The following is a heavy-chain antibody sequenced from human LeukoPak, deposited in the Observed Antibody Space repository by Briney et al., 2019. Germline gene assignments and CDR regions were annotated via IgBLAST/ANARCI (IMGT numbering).Heavy chain of an antibody. CDR2: ISGSGGST. Sequence: GGSLRLSCAASGFTFSGYAMSWVRQAPGKGLEWVSAISGSGGSTYYADSVKGRFTISRDNSKNTLYLQMNSLRAEDTAVYYCAKVPARIAVAGTPFDYWGQGTLVTVSS. CDR1: GFTFSGYA. J-gene: IGHJ4*02. CDR3: AKVPARIAVAGTPFDY. D-gene: IGHD6-19*01. V-gene: IGHV3-23*01.